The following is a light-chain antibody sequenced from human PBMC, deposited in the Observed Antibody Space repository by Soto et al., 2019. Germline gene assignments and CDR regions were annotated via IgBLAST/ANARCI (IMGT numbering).Light chain of an antibody. Sequence: ALTQPASVSGSPGQSITLSCTGTRSDIGGYDYVSWYQRHPGKAPKLIIYDVNNRPSGVSNRFSGSKSGNTASLTISGLQAEDEADYYCTSYASGSSHVVFGGGTQLTVL. J-gene: IGLJ2*01. CDR1: RSDIGGYDY. V-gene: IGLV2-14*01. CDR3: TSYASGSSHVV. CDR2: DVN.